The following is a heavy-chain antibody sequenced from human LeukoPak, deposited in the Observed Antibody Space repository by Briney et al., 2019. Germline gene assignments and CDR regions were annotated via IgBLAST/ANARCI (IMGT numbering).Heavy chain of an antibody. CDR2: IYPGDSDT. CDR1: GYSFTSYW. J-gene: IGHJ5*02. CDR3: ARLTMVRGVIRNWFDP. V-gene: IGHV5-51*01. Sequence: GESLKISCKGSGYSFTSYWIGWVRQMPGKGLEWMRIIYPGDSDTRYSPSFQGQVTISADKSISTAYLQWSSLKASDTAMYYCARLTMVRGVIRNWFDPWGQGTLVTVSS. D-gene: IGHD3-10*01.